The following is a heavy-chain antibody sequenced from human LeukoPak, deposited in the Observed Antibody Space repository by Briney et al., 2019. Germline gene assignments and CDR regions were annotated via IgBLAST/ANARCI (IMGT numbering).Heavy chain of an antibody. CDR2: IYTSGST. J-gene: IGHJ6*03. D-gene: IGHD2-2*01. Sequence: SQTLSLTCTVSGGSISSGSYYWSWIRQPAGKGLEWIGRIYTSGSTNYNPSLKSRVTISVDTSKNQFSLKLSSVTAADTAVYYCASGGGPYQLLSSSKLYYYYMDVWGKGTTVTVSS. V-gene: IGHV4-61*02. CDR3: ASGGGPYQLLSSSKLYYYYMDV. CDR1: GGSISSGSYY.